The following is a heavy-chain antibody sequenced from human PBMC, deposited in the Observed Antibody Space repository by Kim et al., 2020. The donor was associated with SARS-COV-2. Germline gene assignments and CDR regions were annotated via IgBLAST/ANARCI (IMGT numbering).Heavy chain of an antibody. D-gene: IGHD6-13*01. CDR3: ARSGSSWWAYYFDY. Sequence: NPSLKSRVTISVDTSKNQFSLKLSSVTAADTAVYYCARSGSSWWAYYFDYWGQGTLVTVSS. J-gene: IGHJ4*02. V-gene: IGHV4-39*01.